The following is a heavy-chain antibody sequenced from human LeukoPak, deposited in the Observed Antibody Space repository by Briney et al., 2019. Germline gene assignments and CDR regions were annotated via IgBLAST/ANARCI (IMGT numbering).Heavy chain of an antibody. CDR3: ARDRTFIAAAGKSGAFDI. Sequence: GGSLRLSCAASGFTFDDYGMSWVRQAPGKGLERVSGINWNGGSTGYADSVKGRLTISRDNAKNSLYLQMNSLRAEDTALYYCARDRTFIAAAGKSGAFDIWGQGTMVTVSS. J-gene: IGHJ3*02. D-gene: IGHD6-13*01. CDR2: INWNGGST. CDR1: GFTFDDYG. V-gene: IGHV3-20*04.